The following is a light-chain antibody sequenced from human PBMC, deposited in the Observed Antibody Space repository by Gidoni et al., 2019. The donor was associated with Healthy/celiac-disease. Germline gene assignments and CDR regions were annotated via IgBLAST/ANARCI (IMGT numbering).Light chain of an antibody. CDR3: SSYTSSSTWV. J-gene: IGLJ3*02. CDR1: SSDVGGYTY. V-gene: IGLV2-14*01. Sequence: QPALTQPAAVSRSPGRSITISCTVTSSDVGGYTYVSWYQQHPGQAPKLMMYEVSNRPSGVSNRFSGSKSGNTASLTISGPQAEDEADYFCSSYTSSSTWVFGGGTTLTVL. CDR2: EVS.